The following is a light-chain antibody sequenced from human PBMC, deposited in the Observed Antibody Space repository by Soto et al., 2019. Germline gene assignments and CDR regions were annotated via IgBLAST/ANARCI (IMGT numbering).Light chain of an antibody. CDR3: CSYAGNPYV. V-gene: IGLV2-23*01. CDR1: SSDVGSYNL. Sequence: QSALTQPASVSGSPGQSITISCTGTSSDVGSYNLVSWYQQHPGKAPKLMIYEGSKRPSGVSNRFSGSKSGNTASLTISGLQAEDEADYYCCSYAGNPYVFGTGTKVTVL. CDR2: EGS. J-gene: IGLJ1*01.